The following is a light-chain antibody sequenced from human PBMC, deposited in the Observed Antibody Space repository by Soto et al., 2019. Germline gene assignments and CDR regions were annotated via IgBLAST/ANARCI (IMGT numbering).Light chain of an antibody. Sequence: DIQMTQSPSTLSVWVIDIVTMTCLASQTISSWLAWYQQKPGKAPKLLIYKASTLKSGVPSRFSGSGSGTEFTLTISSLQPDDFATYYCQHYNSYSEAFGQGTKVDIK. V-gene: IGKV1-5*03. CDR2: KAS. CDR1: QTISSW. CDR3: QHYNSYSEA. J-gene: IGKJ1*01.